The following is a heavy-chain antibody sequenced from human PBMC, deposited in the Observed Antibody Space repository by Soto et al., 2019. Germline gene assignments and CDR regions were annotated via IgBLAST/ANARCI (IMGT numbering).Heavy chain of an antibody. CDR3: AKGPGRYGAGSLQFNWFDH. D-gene: IGHD3-10*01. J-gene: IGHJ5*02. CDR2: ISGSGGST. CDR1: GFTFSSYA. V-gene: IGHV3-23*01. Sequence: EVQLLESGGGLVQPGGSLRLSWAASGFTFSSYAMSWVRQAPGNGLEWVSAISGSGGSTYYADSVKGRFTISRDNSKNTLYLQMNSLRAEDTAVYYCAKGPGRYGAGSLQFNWFDHWGQGTLGTVSS.